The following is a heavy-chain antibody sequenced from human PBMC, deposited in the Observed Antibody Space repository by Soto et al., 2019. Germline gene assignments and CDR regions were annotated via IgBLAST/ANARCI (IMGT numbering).Heavy chain of an antibody. D-gene: IGHD5-18*01. Sequence: QVQLQESGPGLVKPSETLSLTCTVSGGSISSYHWSWIRQPPGKGLECLGYIYSSGSANYNPSLRSRGTISVDTSKNPFSLKLSSVTAADTAVYYCLRYNYCYGFDYWGQGTLVTVSS. CDR3: LRYNYCYGFDY. CDR1: GGSISSYH. V-gene: IGHV4-59*08. J-gene: IGHJ4*02. CDR2: IYSSGSA.